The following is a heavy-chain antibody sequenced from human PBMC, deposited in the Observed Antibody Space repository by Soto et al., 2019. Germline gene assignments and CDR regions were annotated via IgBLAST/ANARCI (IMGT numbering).Heavy chain of an antibody. Sequence: ASVKVSCKASGYTFSSIGISWVRQAPGQGLEWMGWISPYKGNTHCAQGLQGRVTMTTDTSTSTAYMELRSLRSDDTAVYYCARDLDVSGSYYTDYWGQGTLVTVSS. CDR3: ARDLDVSGSYYTDY. CDR2: ISPYKGNT. V-gene: IGHV1-18*01. J-gene: IGHJ4*02. D-gene: IGHD3-10*01. CDR1: GYTFSSIG.